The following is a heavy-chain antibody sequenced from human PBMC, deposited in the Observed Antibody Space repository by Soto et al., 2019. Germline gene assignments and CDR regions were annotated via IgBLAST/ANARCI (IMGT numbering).Heavy chain of an antibody. Sequence: QVQLQQWGAGLLRPSETLSLTCAVYGGSFSVYYWSWIRQPPGKGLEWIGEINHSGSTNYNSSLKGRVTISIDTSKNQFPLRLSSMTAADTAVYYCARLAGDFDLWGRGTLVTVSS. CDR1: GGSFSVYY. J-gene: IGHJ2*01. D-gene: IGHD3-10*01. CDR3: ARLAGDFDL. CDR2: INHSGST. V-gene: IGHV4-34*01.